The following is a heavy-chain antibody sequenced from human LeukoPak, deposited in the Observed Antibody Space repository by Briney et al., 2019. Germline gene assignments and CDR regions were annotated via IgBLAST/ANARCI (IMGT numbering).Heavy chain of an antibody. D-gene: IGHD5-18*01. CDR2: INHSGST. CDR1: GGSFIGYY. CDR3: ARGWRGYSYGQSPFDY. V-gene: IGHV4-34*01. Sequence: SETLSLTCAVYGGSFIGYYWSWIRQPPGKGLEWIGEINHSGSTNYNPSLKSRVTISVDTSKNQFSLKLSSVTAADTAVYYCARGWRGYSYGQSPFDYWGQGTLVTVSS. J-gene: IGHJ4*02.